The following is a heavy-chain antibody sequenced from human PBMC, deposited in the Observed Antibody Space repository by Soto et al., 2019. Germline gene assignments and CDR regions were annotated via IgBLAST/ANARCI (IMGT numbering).Heavy chain of an antibody. CDR3: ARDIYCSSTSCQVFFY. CDR1: GYTFTSYA. V-gene: IGHV1-3*01. D-gene: IGHD2-2*01. CDR2: INAGNGNT. Sequence: VASVKVSCKASGYTFTSYAMHWVRQAPGQRLEWMGWINAGNGNTKYSQKFQGRVTITRDTSASTAYMELSSLRSEDTAVYYCARDIYCSSTSCQVFFYWGQGTLVTVSS. J-gene: IGHJ4*02.